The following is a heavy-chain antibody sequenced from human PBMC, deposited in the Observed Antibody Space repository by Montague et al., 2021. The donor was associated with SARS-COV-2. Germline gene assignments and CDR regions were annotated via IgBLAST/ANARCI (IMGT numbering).Heavy chain of an antibody. CDR3: ARERQGNYFHYYGLDV. Sequence: SETLSLTCAVYGGSFSDYYWGWIRQPPGKGLEWMGEINHSGSTGYNPSLKSRVTISVDTSKNQFSLRLTSVTAADTAVYYCARERQGNYFHYYGLDVWGQGTTVTVSS. V-gene: IGHV4-34*01. J-gene: IGHJ6*02. CDR1: GGSFSDYY. CDR2: INHSGST. D-gene: IGHD1-1*01.